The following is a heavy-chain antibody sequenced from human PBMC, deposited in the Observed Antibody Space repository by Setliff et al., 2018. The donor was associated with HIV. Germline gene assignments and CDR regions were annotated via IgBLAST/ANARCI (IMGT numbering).Heavy chain of an antibody. J-gene: IGHJ6*03. CDR1: GGSISSYY. Sequence: SETLSLTCTVSGGSISSYYWSWIRQPPGKGLEWIGTIYYSGSTYYNPSLKSRVTISVDTSENQFSLKLTSVTAADTAMYFCARDATSEGYMDVWGKGTTVTVSS. CDR2: IYYSGST. CDR3: ARDATSEGYMDV. V-gene: IGHV4-59*12.